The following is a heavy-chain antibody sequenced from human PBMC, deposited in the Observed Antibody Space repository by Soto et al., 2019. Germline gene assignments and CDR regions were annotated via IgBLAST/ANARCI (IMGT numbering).Heavy chain of an antibody. CDR3: ARSTYYDILTGSYYYYAMDV. CDR1: GFTVGSNY. Sequence: GGSLRLSCAASGFTVGSNYMSWVRQAPGKGLEWVSVIYSEGTPYYADSVKGRFTISRENSNNTLYLHMNNLRAEDTAVYYCARSTYYDILTGSYYYYAMDVRREGTTVTVSS. CDR2: IYSEGTP. D-gene: IGHD3-9*01. V-gene: IGHV3-53*01. J-gene: IGHJ6*04.